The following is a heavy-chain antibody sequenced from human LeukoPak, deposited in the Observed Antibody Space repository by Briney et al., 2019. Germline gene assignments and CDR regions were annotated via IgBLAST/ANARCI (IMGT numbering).Heavy chain of an antibody. V-gene: IGHV3-23*01. CDR2: ISGSGGST. D-gene: IGHD3-9*01. CDR3: AKDRVLRYFDWLLVFDY. CDR1: GFTFSSYA. Sequence: GGSLRLSCAASGFTFSSYAMSWVRQAPGKGLEWVSAISGSGGSTYYADSVKGRFTIFRDNSKNTLYLQMNSLRAEDTAVYYCAKDRVLRYFDWLLVFDYWGQGTLVTVSS. J-gene: IGHJ4*02.